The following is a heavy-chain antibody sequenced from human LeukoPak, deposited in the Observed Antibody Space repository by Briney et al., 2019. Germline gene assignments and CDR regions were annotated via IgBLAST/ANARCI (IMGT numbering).Heavy chain of an antibody. CDR1: GYTFTRYG. CDR2: ISAFNDNT. V-gene: IGHV1-18*01. D-gene: IGHD5-12*01. Sequence: ASVKVSCRASGYTFTRYGISWVRQAPGQGLEWMGWISAFNDNTNYAQKLQGRVTMTTDTSTSTAYMELRSLRSDDTAVYYCACGYDYNAFDIWGQGTMVTVSS. J-gene: IGHJ3*02. CDR3: ACGYDYNAFDI.